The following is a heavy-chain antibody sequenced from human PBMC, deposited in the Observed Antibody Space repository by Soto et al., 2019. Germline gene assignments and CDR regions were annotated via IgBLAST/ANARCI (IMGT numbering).Heavy chain of an antibody. D-gene: IGHD6-6*01. CDR1: GGTFSSYA. V-gene: IGHV1-69*13. CDR3: ARDQESSSEPDDAFDI. Sequence: SVKVSCKASGGTFSSYAISWVRQAPGQGLECMGGIIPIFGTANYAQKFQGRVTITADESTSTAYMELSSLRSEDTAVYYCARDQESSSEPDDAFDIWGQGXMVTV. CDR2: IIPIFGTA. J-gene: IGHJ3*02.